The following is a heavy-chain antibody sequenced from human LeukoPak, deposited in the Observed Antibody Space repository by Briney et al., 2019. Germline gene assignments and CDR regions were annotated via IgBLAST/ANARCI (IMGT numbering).Heavy chain of an antibody. D-gene: IGHD6-19*01. CDR3: ARDRSIAVAGTRGYFDY. V-gene: IGHV1-46*01. Sequence: ASVKVSCKASGYTFTSYYMHWVRQAPGQGLEWMGIINPSGGSTSCAQKFQGRVTMTRDTSTSTVYMELSSLRSEDTAVYYCARDRSIAVAGTRGYFDYWGQGTLVTVSS. J-gene: IGHJ4*02. CDR1: GYTFTSYY. CDR2: INPSGGST.